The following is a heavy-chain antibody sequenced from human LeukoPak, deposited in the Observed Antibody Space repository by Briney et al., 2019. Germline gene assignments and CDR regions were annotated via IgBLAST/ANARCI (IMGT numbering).Heavy chain of an antibody. V-gene: IGHV3-30-3*01. CDR1: GFTFSSYA. Sequence: GGSLRLSCAASGFTFSSYAMHWVRQAPGKGLEWVAVISYDGSNKYYADSVKGRFTISRDNSKNTLYLEMNSLKTEDTAVYYCTTRNSGSYFIWGQGTLVTVSS. CDR3: TTRNSGSYFI. D-gene: IGHD1-26*01. J-gene: IGHJ4*02. CDR2: ISYDGSNK.